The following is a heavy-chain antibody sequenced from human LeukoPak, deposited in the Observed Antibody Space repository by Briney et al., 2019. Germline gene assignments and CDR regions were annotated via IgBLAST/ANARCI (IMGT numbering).Heavy chain of an antibody. D-gene: IGHD3-9*01. Sequence: ALVKVSCKASGCTFTSSAMQWVRQARGQRLEWIGWIVVGSGHTNYAQKFQERVTITRDMSTSTAYMELSSLRSEDTAVYYCAATFDSYYYYCMDVWGKGTTVTISS. CDR3: AATFDSYYYYCMDV. J-gene: IGHJ6*03. CDR2: IVVGSGHT. V-gene: IGHV1-58*02. CDR1: GCTFTSSA.